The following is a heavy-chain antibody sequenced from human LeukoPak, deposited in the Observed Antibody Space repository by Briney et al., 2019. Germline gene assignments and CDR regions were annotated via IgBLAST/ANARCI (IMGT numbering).Heavy chain of an antibody. CDR2: ICHSGST. D-gene: IGHD5-12*01. CDR1: GYSISSGYY. J-gene: IGHJ4*02. CDR3: ARGLMSGYDDY. V-gene: IGHV4-38-2*02. Sequence: SETLSLTCTVSGYSISSGYYWGWIRQPPGKGLEWIGSICHSGSTYYNPSLKSRVTISVDTSKNQFSLKLSSVTAADTAVYYCARGLMSGYDDYWGQGTLVTVSS.